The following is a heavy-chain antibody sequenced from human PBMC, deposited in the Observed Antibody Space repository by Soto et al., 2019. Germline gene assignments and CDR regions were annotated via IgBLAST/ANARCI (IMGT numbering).Heavy chain of an antibody. J-gene: IGHJ4*02. CDR2: ISANNGNT. CDR1: GYSFSSYG. D-gene: IGHD3-3*01. V-gene: IGHV1-18*04. Sequence: QVQLVQSGGEVKKPGASVKVSCKASGYSFSSYGISWVRQAPGQGPEWMGWISANNGNTKYIRKVQGRVTITTDTSTNTAYMEVRSLRSDDTAVYYCARDRPYFEFWSGYYGFDHWGQGTLVTVSS. CDR3: ARDRPYFEFWSGYYGFDH.